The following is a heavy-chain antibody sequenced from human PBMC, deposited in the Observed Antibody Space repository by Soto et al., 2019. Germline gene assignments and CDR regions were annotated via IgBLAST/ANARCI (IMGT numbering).Heavy chain of an antibody. CDR1: GGSFSGYY. V-gene: IGHV4-34*01. CDR2: INHSGST. J-gene: IGHJ6*03. Sequence: QVQLQQWGAGLLKPSETLSLTCAVYGGSFSGYYWSWIRQPPGKGLEWIGEINHSGSTNYNPSLKSRVTQSVDTSKNQLSLKLSSVAAADTAVYYCARETTGYCSGGSCQRYYYYYMDVWGKGTTVTVSS. CDR3: ARETTGYCSGGSCQRYYYYYMDV. D-gene: IGHD2-15*01.